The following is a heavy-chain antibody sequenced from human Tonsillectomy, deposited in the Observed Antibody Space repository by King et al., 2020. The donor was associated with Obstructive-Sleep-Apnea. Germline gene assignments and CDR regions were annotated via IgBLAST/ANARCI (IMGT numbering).Heavy chain of an antibody. J-gene: IGHJ4*02. V-gene: IGHV3-33*01. CDR3: ARSTTDTSR. Sequence: VQLVESGGGVVQPGRSLRLSCAASGFSFSSYGMHWVRQAPGKGLEWVALIWFDGNKKYYADSVKGRFTISRDNSKNTLYLQMNSLRAEDTAVYYCARSTTDTSRWGQGTLVTVSS. CDR2: IWFDGNKK. CDR1: GFSFSSYG. D-gene: IGHD4-17*01.